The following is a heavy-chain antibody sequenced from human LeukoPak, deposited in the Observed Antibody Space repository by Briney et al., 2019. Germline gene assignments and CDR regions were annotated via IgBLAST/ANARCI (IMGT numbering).Heavy chain of an antibody. CDR1: GGSISSYY. CDR3: ARAIVGTVTTTFDY. Sequence: KPSETLSLTCTVSGGSISSYYWSWIRQPPGKGLEWIGYIYYSGSTNCNPSLKSRVTISVDTSKNQFSLKLSSVTAADTAVYYCARAIVGTVTTTFDYWGQGTLVTVSS. CDR2: IYYSGST. D-gene: IGHD4-11*01. J-gene: IGHJ4*02. V-gene: IGHV4-59*01.